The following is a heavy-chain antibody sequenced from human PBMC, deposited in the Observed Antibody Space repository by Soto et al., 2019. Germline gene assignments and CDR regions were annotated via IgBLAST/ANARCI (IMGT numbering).Heavy chain of an antibody. CDR2: ISYDGSNK. J-gene: IGHJ6*02. V-gene: IGHV3-30*18. CDR3: AKETAIYYYYGMDV. D-gene: IGHD2-21*02. Sequence: PRGSLRVSCAASVFTFSIYGMHWVRQAPGKGLEWVAVISYDGSNKYYADSVKGRFTISRDNSKNTLYLQMNSLRAEDTAVYYCAKETAIYYYYGMDVWGQGTTVTVSS. CDR1: VFTFSIYG.